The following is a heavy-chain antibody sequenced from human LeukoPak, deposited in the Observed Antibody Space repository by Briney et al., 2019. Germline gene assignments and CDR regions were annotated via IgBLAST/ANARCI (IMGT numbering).Heavy chain of an antibody. CDR1: GFTFSSYG. CDR3: AKDPDPMVRGVSYPAY. CDR2: IWYDGSNK. D-gene: IGHD3-10*01. V-gene: IGHV3-33*06. J-gene: IGHJ4*02. Sequence: GGSLRLSCAASGFTFSSYGMHWVRQAPGKGLEWVAVIWYDGSNKYYADSVKGRFTISRDNSKNTLYLQMNSLRAEDTAVYYCAKDPDPMVRGVSYPAYWGQGTLVTVTS.